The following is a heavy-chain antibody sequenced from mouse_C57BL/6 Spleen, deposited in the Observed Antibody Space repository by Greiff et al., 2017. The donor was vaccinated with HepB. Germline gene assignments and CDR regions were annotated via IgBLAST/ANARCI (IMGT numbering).Heavy chain of an antibody. Sequence: VQLQQPGAELVKPGASVKMSCKASGYTFTSYWITWVKQRPGQGLEWIGDIYPGSGSTNYNEKFKSKATLTVDTSSSTAYMQRSSLTSEDSAVYYCAISYYYGYDEGYWGQGTTLTVSS. CDR1: GYTFTSYW. V-gene: IGHV1-55*01. CDR3: AISYYYGYDEGY. D-gene: IGHD2-14*01. J-gene: IGHJ2*01. CDR2: IYPGSGST.